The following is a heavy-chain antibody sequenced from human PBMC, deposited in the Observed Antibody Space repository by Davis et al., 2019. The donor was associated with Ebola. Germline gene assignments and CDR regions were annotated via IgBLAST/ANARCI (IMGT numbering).Heavy chain of an antibody. CDR3: ATGDYYDGEGYNR. Sequence: PGGSLRLSCAASAFPFRDYYMSWIRQAPGKGLEWLSYISVSSGTIEYADSVKGRFTISRDDSKKEVYLEMSSLRAEDTAVYYCATGDYYDGEGYNRWGQGTLVTVSS. CDR2: ISVSSGTI. CDR1: AFPFRDYY. V-gene: IGHV3-11*04. J-gene: IGHJ5*02. D-gene: IGHD3-16*01.